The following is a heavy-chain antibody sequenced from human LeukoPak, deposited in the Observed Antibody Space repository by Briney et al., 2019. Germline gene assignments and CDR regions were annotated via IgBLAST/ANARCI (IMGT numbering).Heavy chain of an antibody. Sequence: SSETLSLTCAVYGGSFTGYHRNWIRQTPRRGLEWIGEINHRGSAHYNPSLESRVTISVDTSKNQFSLKLRSVTAADTGVYYCARDPTTVVTLPYYFDFWGQGTQVTVSS. J-gene: IGHJ4*02. CDR3: ARDPTTVVTLPYYFDF. CDR2: INHRGSA. V-gene: IGHV4-34*01. D-gene: IGHD4-23*01. CDR1: GGSFTGYH.